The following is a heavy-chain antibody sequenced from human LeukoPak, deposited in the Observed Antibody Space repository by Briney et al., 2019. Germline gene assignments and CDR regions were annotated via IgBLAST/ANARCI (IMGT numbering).Heavy chain of an antibody. D-gene: IGHD6-19*01. V-gene: IGHV4-59*01. CDR3: ARGDIAVAGNYYFDY. J-gene: IGHJ4*02. Sequence: SETLSLTCTVSGGSISSYYWSWIRQPPGKGLEWIGYIYYSGSTNYNPSLKSRVTISVDTSKNQFSLKLSSVTAADTAVYYCARGDIAVAGNYYFDYWGQGTLVTASS. CDR2: IYYSGST. CDR1: GGSISSYY.